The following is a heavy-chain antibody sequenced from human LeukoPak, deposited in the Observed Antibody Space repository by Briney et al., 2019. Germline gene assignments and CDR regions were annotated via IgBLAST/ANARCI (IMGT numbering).Heavy chain of an antibody. D-gene: IGHD3-10*01. V-gene: IGHV1-18*01. CDR3: AREGTAGRYYFDY. CDR1: GYTFSSHG. J-gene: IGHJ4*02. CDR2: ISANNGNT. Sequence: GASGKVSCKASGYTFSSHGITWVRHAPGQGLEWMGWISANNGNTNYAQKLQGRVTVTTDTSTSIAYMELRSLRSDDTAVYYCAREGTAGRYYFDYWGQGTLVTVSS.